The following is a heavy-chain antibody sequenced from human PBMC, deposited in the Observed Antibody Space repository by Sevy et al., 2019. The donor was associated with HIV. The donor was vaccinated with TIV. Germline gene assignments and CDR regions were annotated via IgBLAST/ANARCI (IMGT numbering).Heavy chain of an antibody. J-gene: IGHJ4*02. V-gene: IGHV3-43*01. CDR2: ISWSGDNT. D-gene: IGHD2-21*01. CDR3: VNVAGVACSGYYFDS. Sequence: GGSLRLSCEASGFTFDDYVMHWVRQGPRKALEWISLISWSGDNTYYADSVKGRFTISRDNTKNSRYLQMHSLTSDDTALYYCVNVAGVACSGYYFDSWGQGTLVTVSS. CDR1: GFTFDDYV.